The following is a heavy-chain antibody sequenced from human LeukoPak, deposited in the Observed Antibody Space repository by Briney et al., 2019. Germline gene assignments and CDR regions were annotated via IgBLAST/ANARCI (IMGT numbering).Heavy chain of an antibody. CDR2: ISAGGDRA. CDR1: GFTFSTYA. CDR3: ARSTVGTSCCTAVDY. J-gene: IGHJ4*02. V-gene: IGHV3-23*01. Sequence: GGSLRLSCAASGFTFSTYAMTWVRQAPGKGLEWVSGISAGGDRAYYADSVTGRFTISRDNSKNTLYLQMNSLRAEDTAEYYCARSTVGTSCCTAVDYWGQGTLVTVSS. D-gene: IGHD1-26*01.